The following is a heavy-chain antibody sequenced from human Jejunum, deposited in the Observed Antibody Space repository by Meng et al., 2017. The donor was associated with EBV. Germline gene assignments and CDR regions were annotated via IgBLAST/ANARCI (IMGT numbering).Heavy chain of an antibody. CDR2: TYYRSKWYN. CDR3: ARRLQTDGFDW. Sequence: QVQLHQSGPGLVKPPHTLSLSCAISGESVSSNTVTWDWIRQAPSRGLEWLGRTYYRSKWYNHYAVSVKSRITVNPDTSKNQFSLQLNSVTPEDTAVYYCARRLQTDGFDWWGQGTLVTVFS. CDR1: GESVSSNTVT. D-gene: IGHD5-18*01. J-gene: IGHJ4*02. V-gene: IGHV6-1*01.